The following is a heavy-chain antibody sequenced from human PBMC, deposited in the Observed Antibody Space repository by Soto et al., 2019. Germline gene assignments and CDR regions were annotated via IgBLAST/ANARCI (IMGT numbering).Heavy chain of an antibody. D-gene: IGHD3-22*01. CDR1: GYTFTSYG. CDR3: ARGDYYDSSGYWYYFDY. J-gene: IGHJ4*02. Sequence: ASVKVSCKASGYTFTSYGISWVRQAPGQGLEWMGWISAYNGNTNYAQKLQGRVTMTTDTSTSTAYMELRSLRSDDTAVYYCARGDYYDSSGYWYYFDYWGQGTLVTVSS. V-gene: IGHV1-18*01. CDR2: ISAYNGNT.